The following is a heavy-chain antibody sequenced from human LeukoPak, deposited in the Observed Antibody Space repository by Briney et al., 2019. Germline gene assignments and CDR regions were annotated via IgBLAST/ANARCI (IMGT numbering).Heavy chain of an antibody. Sequence: SVKVSCKASGGTFSNYAISWVRQAPGQGLEWMGAIISIFGTANYAQKFQGRVTITADESTSTAYMELSSLRSEDTAVYYCARILSSSWYEYFHHWGQGTLVTVSS. CDR2: IISIFGTA. CDR1: GGTFSNYA. J-gene: IGHJ1*01. V-gene: IGHV1-69*13. CDR3: ARILSSSWYEYFHH. D-gene: IGHD6-19*01.